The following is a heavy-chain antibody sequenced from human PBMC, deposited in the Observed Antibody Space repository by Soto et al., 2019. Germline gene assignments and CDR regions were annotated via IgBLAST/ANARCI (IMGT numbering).Heavy chain of an antibody. CDR3: ARDRTAASADY. CDR1: GFTFSSYW. Sequence: GGSLRLSCAASGFTFSSYWMHWVRQAPGKGLGWVSRINSDGSSTTYADSVKGRFTISRDNAKNTQYLQMNSLRAEDTAVYYCARDRTAASADYWGQGALVTVSS. V-gene: IGHV3-74*01. D-gene: IGHD2-2*01. CDR2: INSDGSST. J-gene: IGHJ4*02.